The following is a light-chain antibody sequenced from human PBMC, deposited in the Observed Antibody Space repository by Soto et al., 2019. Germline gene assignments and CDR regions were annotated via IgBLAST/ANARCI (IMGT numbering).Light chain of an antibody. CDR1: QSISTY. J-gene: IGKJ2*01. Sequence: DIQMTQPSTLSASVGDRVTLHCRASQSISTYLAWYQQKPGKAPKVLIYHASNLESGVPSRFSGGGSGTEFPLTISRLQPDDFATYYFQQYYMYSYTFGQGTKLDIK. CDR2: HAS. V-gene: IGKV1-5*01. CDR3: QQYYMYSYT.